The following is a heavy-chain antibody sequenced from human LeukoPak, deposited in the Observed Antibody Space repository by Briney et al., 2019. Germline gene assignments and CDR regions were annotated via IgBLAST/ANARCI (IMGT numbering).Heavy chain of an antibody. CDR3: ARVTARNYYYYMDV. Sequence: GGSLRLSCAASGFTFSSYSMNWVRQAPGKGLEWVSSISSSSSYIYYADSVKGRFTISRDNAKNSLYLQMNSLRAEDTALYYCARVTARNYYYYMDVWGKGTTVTVSS. J-gene: IGHJ6*03. CDR1: GFTFSSYS. CDR2: ISSSSSYI. V-gene: IGHV3-21*04. D-gene: IGHD6-6*01.